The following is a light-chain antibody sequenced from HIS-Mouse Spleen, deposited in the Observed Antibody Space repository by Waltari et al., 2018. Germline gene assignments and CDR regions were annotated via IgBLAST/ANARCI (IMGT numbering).Light chain of an antibody. J-gene: IGLJ2*01. CDR1: SLRSYY. Sequence: SSELTQDPAVSVALGPTVRITCQGYSLRSYYASWYQQKPGQAPVLVLYGKNNRPPGIPDRFSGSSSGNTASLTITGAQAEDEADYYCNSRDSSGNHLVFGGGTKLTVL. CDR2: GKN. V-gene: IGLV3-19*01. CDR3: NSRDSSGNHLV.